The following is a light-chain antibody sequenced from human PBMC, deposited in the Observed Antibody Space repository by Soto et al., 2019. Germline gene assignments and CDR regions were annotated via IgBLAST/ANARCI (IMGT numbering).Light chain of an antibody. CDR3: CSYTDNVL. Sequence: QSALTQPASVSGSPGQSITISCTGTDTDIGTYKVVVSWYQQHAARAPKVLINEGTKLPSGVSDRFSGSTSGNTASLTISGLQAEDEADYYCCSYTDNVLFGGGTKLTVL. J-gene: IGLJ2*01. CDR1: DTDIGTYKVV. V-gene: IGLV2-23*01. CDR2: EGT.